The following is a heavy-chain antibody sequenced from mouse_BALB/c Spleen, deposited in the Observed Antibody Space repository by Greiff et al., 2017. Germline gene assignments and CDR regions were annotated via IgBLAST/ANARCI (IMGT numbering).Heavy chain of an antibody. V-gene: IGHV1-54*01. J-gene: IGHJ4*01. CDR2: INPGSGGT. CDR3: ARGRIYDGSTYAMDY. Sequence: QVQLQQSGAELVRPGTSVKVSCKASGYAFTNYLIEWVKQRPGQGLEWIGVINPGSGGTNYNEKFKGKATLTADKSSSTAYMQLSSLTSDDSAVYFCARGRIYDGSTYAMDYWGQGTSVTVSS. CDR1: GYAFTNYL. D-gene: IGHD2-1*01.